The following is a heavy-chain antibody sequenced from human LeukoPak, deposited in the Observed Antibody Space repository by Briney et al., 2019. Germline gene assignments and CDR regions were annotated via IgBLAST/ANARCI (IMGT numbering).Heavy chain of an antibody. J-gene: IGHJ4*02. CDR1: GGTFSSYA. D-gene: IGHD3-9*01. Sequence: GSSVKVSCKASGGTFSSYAISWVRQAPGQGLEWMGGIIPIFGTANYAQKFQGRVTITADESTSTAYMELSSLRSEDTAVYYCARDGPYTTFAAGGYFDYWGQGTLVTVSS. V-gene: IGHV1-69*01. CDR2: IIPIFGTA. CDR3: ARDGPYTTFAAGGYFDY.